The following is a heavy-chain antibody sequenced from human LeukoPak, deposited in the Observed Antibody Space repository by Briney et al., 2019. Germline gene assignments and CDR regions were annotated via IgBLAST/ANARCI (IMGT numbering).Heavy chain of an antibody. CDR3: AKDLSPLYYYDSSGYSYAFDI. Sequence: GGSLRLSCAASGFTFSSYAMSWVRQAPGKGLEWVSAISGSGGSTYYADSVKGRFTISRDNSKNTLYLQMNSLRAEDTAVYYCAKDLSPLYYYDSSGYSYAFDIWGQGTMVTVSS. D-gene: IGHD3-22*01. J-gene: IGHJ3*02. CDR1: GFTFSSYA. CDR2: ISGSGGST. V-gene: IGHV3-23*01.